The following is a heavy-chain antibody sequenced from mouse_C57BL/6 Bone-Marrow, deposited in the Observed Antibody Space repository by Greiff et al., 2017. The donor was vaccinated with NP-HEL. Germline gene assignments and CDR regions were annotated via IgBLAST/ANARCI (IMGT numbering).Heavy chain of an antibody. J-gene: IGHJ2*01. Sequence: QVQLQQSGAELVRPGTSVKVSCKASGYAFTNYLIEWVKQRPGQGLEWIGVINPGSGGTNYNEKFKGKATLTADKSSSTAYMQLSSLTSEDSAVYFGARSGSSSGLFFDYWGQGTTLTVSS. D-gene: IGHD1-1*01. CDR1: GYAFTNYL. CDR3: ARSGSSSGLFFDY. CDR2: INPGSGGT. V-gene: IGHV1-54*01.